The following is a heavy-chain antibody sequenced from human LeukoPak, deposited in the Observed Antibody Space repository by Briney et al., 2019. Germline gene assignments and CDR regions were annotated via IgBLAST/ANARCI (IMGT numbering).Heavy chain of an antibody. V-gene: IGHV3-74*01. Sequence: GGSLRLSCAASGFTFSSYWMHWVRQAPGKGLVWVSRINSDGSSTNYADSVKGRFTISRDNAKNTLYLQMKRLGAEDTAVNYCVRDLYPSWFDPWGQGTLVTVSS. CDR3: VRDLYPSWFDP. D-gene: IGHD3-16*02. CDR1: GFTFSSYW. J-gene: IGHJ5*02. CDR2: INSDGSST.